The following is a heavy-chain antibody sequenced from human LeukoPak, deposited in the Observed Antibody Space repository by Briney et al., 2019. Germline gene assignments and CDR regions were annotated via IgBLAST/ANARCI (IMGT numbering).Heavy chain of an antibody. CDR3: AELGITMIGGV. V-gene: IGHV3-48*03. CDR2: ISSSGSTI. CDR1: GFTFSSYE. Sequence: VGSLRVSCAASGFTFSSYEMNWVRQAPGKGLEWVSYISSSGSTIYYADSVKGRFTISGDNAKNSLYLQMNSLRAEDTAVYYCAELGITMIGGVWGKGTTVTISS. D-gene: IGHD3-10*02. J-gene: IGHJ6*04.